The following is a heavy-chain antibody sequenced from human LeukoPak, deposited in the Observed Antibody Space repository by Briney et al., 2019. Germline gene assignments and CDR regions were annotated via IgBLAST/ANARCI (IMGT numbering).Heavy chain of an antibody. Sequence: PGGSLTLSCAASGFTFSSYGMHWVRQAPGKGLEWVAVISYDGSNKYYADSVKGRFTISRDNSKNTLYLQMNSLRAEDTAVYYCAKWAPTAVYDYWGQGTLVTVSS. J-gene: IGHJ4*02. V-gene: IGHV3-30*18. CDR3: AKWAPTAVYDY. CDR2: ISYDGSNK. CDR1: GFTFSSYG. D-gene: IGHD2-8*01.